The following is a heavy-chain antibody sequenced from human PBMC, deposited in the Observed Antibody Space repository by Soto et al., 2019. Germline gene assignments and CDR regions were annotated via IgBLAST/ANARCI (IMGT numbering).Heavy chain of an antibody. CDR1: GFTFSSYA. V-gene: IGHV3-30-3*01. CDR3: ARGRYYDSSVMAGAFDI. J-gene: IGHJ3*02. D-gene: IGHD3-22*01. Sequence: QVQLVESEGGVVQPGRSLRLSCAASGFTFSSYAMHWVRQAPGKGLEWVAVISYDGSNKYYADSVKGRFTISRDNSKNTLYLQMNSLRAEDTAVYYCARGRYYDSSVMAGAFDIWGQGTMVTVSS. CDR2: ISYDGSNK.